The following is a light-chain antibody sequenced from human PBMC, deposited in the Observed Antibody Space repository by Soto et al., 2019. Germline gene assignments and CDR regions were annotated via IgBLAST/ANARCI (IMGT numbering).Light chain of an antibody. V-gene: IGKV3D-15*01. Sequence: ETVLTQSPATVSLSPWDRATLPCRASQSVSSNLAWYQQKPGQAPRLLIYDIFTRATGVPTRISGSGSGTEFTLTISSLQSEDFAVYYCQQYNSWPLTFGGGTKVDIK. CDR3: QQYNSWPLT. J-gene: IGKJ4*01. CDR1: QSVSSN. CDR2: DIF.